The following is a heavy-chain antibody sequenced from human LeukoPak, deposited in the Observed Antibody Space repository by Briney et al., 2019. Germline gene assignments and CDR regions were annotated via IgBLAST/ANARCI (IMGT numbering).Heavy chain of an antibody. CDR2: ISYDGSNK. CDR1: GFTFSSYG. J-gene: IGHJ6*02. D-gene: IGHD3-10*01. V-gene: IGHV3-30*18. CDR3: AKDLGLLWFGESYGMDV. Sequence: GRSLRLSCAASGFTFSSYGMHWVRQAPGKGLEWVAVISYDGSNKYYADSVKGRFTISRDNSKNTLYLQMNSLRAEDTAVYYCAKDLGLLWFGESYGMDVWGQGTTVTVSS.